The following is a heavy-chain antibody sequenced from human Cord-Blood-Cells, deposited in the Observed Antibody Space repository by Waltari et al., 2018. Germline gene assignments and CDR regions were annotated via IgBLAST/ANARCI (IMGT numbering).Heavy chain of an antibody. V-gene: IGHV4-34*01. CDR2: INHSGST. CDR3: ARGYCSSTSCYTRRGNYFDY. J-gene: IGHJ4*02. D-gene: IGHD2-2*02. CDR1: GGSFSGYY. Sequence: QVQLQQWGAGLLKPSETLSLTCAVYGGSFSGYYWSWIRQPSGKGLEWIGEINHSGSTNYNPSRKSRVTISVDTSKNQFSLKLSSVTAADTAVYYCARGYCSSTSCYTRRGNYFDYWGQGTLVTVSS.